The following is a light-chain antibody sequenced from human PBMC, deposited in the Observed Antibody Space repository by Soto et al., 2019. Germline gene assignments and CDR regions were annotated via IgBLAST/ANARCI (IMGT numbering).Light chain of an antibody. J-gene: IGKJ2*01. CDR3: QQYDNLPYT. CDR2: VAS. Sequence: DIQMTQSPSSLSASVGDRVTITCQASQDIGNYLNWYQQKSGKAPKVLIYVASSLQSGVPSRFSGSRSGTEFTFTISSLQPEDIATYYCQQYDNLPYTFGQGTKVEIK. V-gene: IGKV1-33*01. CDR1: QDIGNY.